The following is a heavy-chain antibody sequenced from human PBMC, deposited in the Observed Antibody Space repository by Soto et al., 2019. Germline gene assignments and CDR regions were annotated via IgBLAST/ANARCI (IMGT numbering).Heavy chain of an antibody. CDR1: GFTVSSNY. CDR2: IYSGGST. CDR3: ARDAGPYCSSTSCYPGGAFDI. Sequence: EVQLVESGGGLVQPGGSLRLSCAASGFTVSSNYMSWVRQAPGKGLEWVSVIYSGGSTYYADSVKGRFTISRDNSKNTLYLQMNRLRAEDTAVYYCARDAGPYCSSTSCYPGGAFDIWGQGTMVTVSS. V-gene: IGHV3-66*01. J-gene: IGHJ3*02. D-gene: IGHD2-2*01.